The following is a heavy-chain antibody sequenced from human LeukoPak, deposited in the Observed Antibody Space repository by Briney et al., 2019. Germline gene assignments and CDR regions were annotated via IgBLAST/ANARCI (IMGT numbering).Heavy chain of an antibody. CDR1: GGSFSGYF. CDR3: TRGGGYYYDPSGEPRPNNWFDP. Sequence: SETLSLTCAVYGGSFSGYFWSWIRQPPGKGLEWIGEINHSGSTNYNPSLKSRVTISVDTSKNQFSLKLSSVTAADTAIYYCTRGGGYYYDPSGEPRPNNWFDPWGQGTRVTVSS. J-gene: IGHJ5*02. V-gene: IGHV4-34*01. CDR2: INHSGST. D-gene: IGHD3-22*01.